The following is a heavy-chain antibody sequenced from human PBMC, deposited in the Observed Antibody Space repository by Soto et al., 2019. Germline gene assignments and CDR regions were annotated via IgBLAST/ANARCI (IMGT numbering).Heavy chain of an antibody. V-gene: IGHV1-18*01. CDR3: TRGDYIVYYLDY. J-gene: IGHJ4*02. D-gene: IGHD4-4*01. CDR1: GYTFTSYG. Sequence: QVQLVQSGAEVKKPGASVKVSCKASGYTFTSYGISWVRQAPGQGLEWMGWITPFNGNTNYAQKLQGRVTSTTDASTSTAYMELRSLRSDDTAVYYCTRGDYIVYYLDYWGQGTLVTVSS. CDR2: ITPFNGNT.